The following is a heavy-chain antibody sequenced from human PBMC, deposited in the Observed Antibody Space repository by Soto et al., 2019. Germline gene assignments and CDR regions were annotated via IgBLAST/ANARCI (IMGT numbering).Heavy chain of an antibody. Sequence: GGSLRLSCVASGFGLSDFAMSWVRQAPGKGLQWVSAISGSGSDTYYADSVKGRFTISRDTSKSTLYLQMNSLRAEDTALYYCAKSFSSNWYDYFNSWGQGRLVTVSS. V-gene: IGHV3-23*01. D-gene: IGHD6-13*01. CDR1: GFGLSDFA. CDR2: ISGSGSDT. CDR3: AKSFSSNWYDYFNS. J-gene: IGHJ4*02.